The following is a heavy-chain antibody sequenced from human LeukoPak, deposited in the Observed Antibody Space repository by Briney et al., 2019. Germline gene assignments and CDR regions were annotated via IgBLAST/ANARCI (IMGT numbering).Heavy chain of an antibody. J-gene: IGHJ4*01. CDR2: IYPDDSHT. V-gene: IGHV5-51*01. D-gene: IGHD5-12*01. Sequence: GESLEISCKGSGYSFTSYWIGWVRQMPGKGLEWMGIIYPDDSHTRYSPSFQGQVTISADNSISTPSLQGSSLKASHAALFYCARPGGYGGYDYFDNCGHRALVTVSS. CDR3: ARPGGYGGYDYFDN. CDR1: GYSFTSYW.